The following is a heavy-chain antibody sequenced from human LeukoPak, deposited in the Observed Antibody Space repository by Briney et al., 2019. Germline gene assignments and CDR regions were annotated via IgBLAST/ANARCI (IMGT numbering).Heavy chain of an antibody. Sequence: GGSLRLSCAAPGFTFISYWMSWVRQAPGKGLEWVANIKQDGSAKYYVDSVKGRFTISRDNAKNSLYLQMGSLRAEDTAVYYCARFSGRNWGQGTLVTVSS. CDR2: IKQDGSAK. J-gene: IGHJ4*02. V-gene: IGHV3-7*01. CDR1: GFTFISYW. CDR3: ARFSGRN. D-gene: IGHD2-15*01.